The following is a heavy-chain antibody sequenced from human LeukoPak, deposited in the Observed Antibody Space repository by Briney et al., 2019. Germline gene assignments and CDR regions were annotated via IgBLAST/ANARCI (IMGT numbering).Heavy chain of an antibody. J-gene: IGHJ4*02. V-gene: IGHV3-30-3*01. CDR2: ISYDGSNK. CDR3: ARETEDGYNYVNY. Sequence: ISYDGSNKYYADSVKGRFTISRDNYKNTLYLQMNSLRAEDTAVYYCARETEDGYNYVNYWGQGTLVTVSS. D-gene: IGHD5-24*01.